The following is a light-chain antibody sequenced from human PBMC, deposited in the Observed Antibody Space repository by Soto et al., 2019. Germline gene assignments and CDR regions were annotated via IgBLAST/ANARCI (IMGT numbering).Light chain of an antibody. Sequence: EIVLTQSPGSLSLSPGERATLSCRASQSVSSTFFAWYQQKPGQAPRLLMSGVSSRATGVPDRFIGSGSGTDFTLTISRVEPEDFAVYYCQQYASSVTFGQGTKVEIQ. J-gene: IGKJ1*01. CDR3: QQYASSVT. CDR2: GVS. CDR1: QSVSSTF. V-gene: IGKV3-20*01.